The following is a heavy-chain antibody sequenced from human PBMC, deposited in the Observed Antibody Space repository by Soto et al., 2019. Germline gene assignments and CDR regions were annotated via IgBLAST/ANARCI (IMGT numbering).Heavy chain of an antibody. J-gene: IGHJ6*01. CDR3: AGYCGGDCYSGAVYYYGMDV. V-gene: IGHV3-23*01. D-gene: IGHD2-21*02. CDR1: GFTFSSYA. CDR2: ISGSGGST. Sequence: PGGSLRLSCAASGFTFSSYAMSWVRQAPGKGLEWVSAISGSGGSTYYADSVKGRFTISRDNSKNTLYLQMNSLRAEDTAVYYCAGYCGGDCYSGAVYYYGMDVWGQGTTVTVSS.